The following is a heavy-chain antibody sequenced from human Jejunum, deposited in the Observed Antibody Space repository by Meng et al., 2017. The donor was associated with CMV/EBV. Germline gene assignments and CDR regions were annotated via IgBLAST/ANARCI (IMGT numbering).Heavy chain of an antibody. CDR1: GYIFTTYY. Sequence: QVRLVKAGAEGGMPGASVKVSCKASGYIFTTYYIQWVRQAPGQGLEWMGEIHTSGDTDYAQKFQGRVTMNTDTSTTTVYMELSSLRSEDTAVYYCARTRFSSSRWSPVDNWGQGTLVTVSS. CDR2: IHTSGDT. D-gene: IGHD6-13*01. J-gene: IGHJ4*02. V-gene: IGHV1-46*01. CDR3: ARTRFSSSRWSPVDN.